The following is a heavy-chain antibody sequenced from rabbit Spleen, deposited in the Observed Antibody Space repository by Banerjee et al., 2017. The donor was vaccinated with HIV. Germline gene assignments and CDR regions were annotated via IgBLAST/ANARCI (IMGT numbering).Heavy chain of an antibody. Sequence: QEQLVESGGGLVKPEGSLTLTCKASGVSLNDKDVMCWVRQAPGKGLEWIACINIVTGKSVYASWAKGRFTMSRTSSTTVTLQMTSLTAADTATYFCARDTGSSFSSYGMDLWGQGTLVTVS. CDR3: ARDTGSSFSSYGMDL. J-gene: IGHJ6*01. D-gene: IGHD8-1*01. CDR2: INIVTGKS. V-gene: IGHV1S45*01. CDR1: GVSLNDKDV.